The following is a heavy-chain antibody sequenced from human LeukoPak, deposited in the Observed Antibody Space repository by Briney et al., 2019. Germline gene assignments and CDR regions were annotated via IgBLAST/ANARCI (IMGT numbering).Heavy chain of an antibody. J-gene: IGHJ6*03. D-gene: IGHD2-2*01. CDR3: ARGLIVVVPAATDYYMDV. Sequence: SSETLSLTCTVSGGSISSGDYYWSWIRQPPGKGLEWIGYIYYSGSTYYNPSLKSRVTISVDTSKNQFSLKLSSVTAADTAVYYCARGLIVVVPAATDYYMDVWGKGTTVTVSS. CDR1: GGSISSGDYY. CDR2: IYYSGST. V-gene: IGHV4-30-4*08.